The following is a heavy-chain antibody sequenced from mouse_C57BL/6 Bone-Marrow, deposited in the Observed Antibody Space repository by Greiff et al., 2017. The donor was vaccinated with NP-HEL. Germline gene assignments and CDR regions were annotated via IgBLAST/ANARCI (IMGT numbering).Heavy chain of an antibody. CDR3: ARVERYAMDY. CDR1: GYTFTDYY. J-gene: IGHJ4*01. Sequence: VHVKQSGPVLVKPGASVKMSCKASGYTFTDYYMNWVKQSHGKSLEWIGVINPYNGGTSYNQKFKGKATLTVDKSSSTAYMELNSLTSEDSAVYYCARVERYAMDYWGQGTSVTVSS. V-gene: IGHV1-19*01. CDR2: INPYNGGT.